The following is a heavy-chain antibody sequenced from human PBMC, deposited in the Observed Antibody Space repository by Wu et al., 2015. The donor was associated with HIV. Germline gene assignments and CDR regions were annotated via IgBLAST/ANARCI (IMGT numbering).Heavy chain of an antibody. D-gene: IGHD3-22*01. CDR1: GYTFTYRY. CDR2: ITPFNGNT. Sequence: QMQLVQSGAEVKKTGSSVKVSCKASGYTFTYRYLHWVRQAPGQALEWMGWITPFNGNTNYAQKFQDRVTITRDRSMSTAYMELSSLRSEDTAMYYCASSSMIVESFDYWGQGTLVTVSS. V-gene: IGHV1-45*02. CDR3: ASSSMIVESFDY. J-gene: IGHJ4*02.